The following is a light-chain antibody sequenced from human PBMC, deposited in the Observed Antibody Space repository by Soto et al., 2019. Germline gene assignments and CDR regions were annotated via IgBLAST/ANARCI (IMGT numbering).Light chain of an antibody. CDR3: QQYGSSPRT. CDR2: GAS. V-gene: IGKV3-15*01. CDR1: QNVGND. J-gene: IGKJ1*01. Sequence: EIVMTQSPATLSVSPGEKAILSCTTIQNVGNDLAWYQEKPGQAPRLLIYGASTRATGFPARFSGSGSGTDFTLTISRLEPEDFAVYYCQQYGSSPRTFGQGTKVDIK.